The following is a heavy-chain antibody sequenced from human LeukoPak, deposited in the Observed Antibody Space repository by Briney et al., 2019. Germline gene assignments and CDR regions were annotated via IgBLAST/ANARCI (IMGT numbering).Heavy chain of an antibody. V-gene: IGHV3-74*01. Sequence: GGSLRLSCAASGFTFSNFWMHWVRQAPGKGLVWVSGIKSGGSSTSYVDSVKGRFTISRDNAKNTLDLQMNGLRAEGTAVYYCARGRYGAHMGWGQGTLVTVSS. CDR3: ARGRYGAHMG. CDR1: GFTFSNFW. D-gene: IGHD4-17*01. CDR2: IKSGGSST. J-gene: IGHJ4*02.